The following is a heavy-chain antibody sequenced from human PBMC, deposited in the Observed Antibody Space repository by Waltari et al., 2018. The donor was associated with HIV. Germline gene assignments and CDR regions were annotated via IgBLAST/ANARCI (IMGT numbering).Heavy chain of an antibody. CDR1: GGSISSGDYY. D-gene: IGHD1-26*01. CDR2: MYYSGST. V-gene: IGHV4-30-4*01. Sequence: QVQLQESGPGLVKPSQTLSLTCTVSGGSISSGDYYWSWIRQPPGKGLEWIGNMYYSGSTYSNPSLKSRVTISVDTSKNQFSLKLSSVTAADTAVYYCARVKIVGNWFDPWGQGTLVTVSS. CDR3: ARVKIVGNWFDP. J-gene: IGHJ5*02.